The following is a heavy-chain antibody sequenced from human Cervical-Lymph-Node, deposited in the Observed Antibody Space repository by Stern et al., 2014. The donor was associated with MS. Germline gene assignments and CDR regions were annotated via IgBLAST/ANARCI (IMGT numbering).Heavy chain of an antibody. J-gene: IGHJ5*02. D-gene: IGHD2-2*01. V-gene: IGHV1-69*01. CDR3: ARTDKYCSSARCSGNWFDP. CDR2: IIPIFGTA. CDR1: GGTFSSYG. Sequence: VQLEESGAEVKKPGSSVKVSCKASGGTFSSYGISWVRQAPGQGLEWMGGIIPIFGTANYAQKFQGRVTITADESTSTAYMELSSLRSEDTAVYYCARTDKYCSSARCSGNWFDPWGQGTLVTVSS.